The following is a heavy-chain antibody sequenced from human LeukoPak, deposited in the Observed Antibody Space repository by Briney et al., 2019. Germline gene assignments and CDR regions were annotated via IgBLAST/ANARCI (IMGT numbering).Heavy chain of an antibody. Sequence: GGSLRLSCAASGFTFSDYYMSWIRQAPGKGLEWVSYISSSGSTIYYADSVKGRFTISRDNSKNTLYLQMNSLRAEDTAVYYCAKYEIVGATTGYFDYWGQGTLVTVSS. CDR1: GFTFSDYY. CDR3: AKYEIVGATTGYFDY. D-gene: IGHD1-26*01. CDR2: ISSSGSTI. V-gene: IGHV3-11*01. J-gene: IGHJ4*02.